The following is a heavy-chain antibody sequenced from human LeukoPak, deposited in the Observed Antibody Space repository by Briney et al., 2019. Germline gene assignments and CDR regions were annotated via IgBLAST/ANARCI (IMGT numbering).Heavy chain of an antibody. J-gene: IGHJ4*02. CDR3: ARPLMSLHSGYDR. D-gene: IGHD5-12*01. Sequence: PSETLSLTCTVSGGSISSGDYYWSWIRQPPGKGLEWIGYICYSGSTYYNPSLKSRVTISVDTSKNQFSLKLSSVTAADTAVYYCARPLMSLHSGYDRWGQGTLVTVSS. CDR2: ICYSGST. CDR1: GGSISSGDYY. V-gene: IGHV4-30-4*08.